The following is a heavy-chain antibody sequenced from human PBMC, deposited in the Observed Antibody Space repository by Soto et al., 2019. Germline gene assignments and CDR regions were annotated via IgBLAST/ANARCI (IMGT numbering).Heavy chain of an antibody. Sequence: GEYLKISCKGSGYSFTSYWIRWVRQMPGKGLEWMGRIDPSDSYTNYSPSFQGHVTISADKSISTAYLRWSSLKASDTAMYYCARLRGYCSSTSCLYYYYYGMDVWGQGTTVTVSS. CDR3: ARLRGYCSSTSCLYYYYYGMDV. D-gene: IGHD2-2*01. J-gene: IGHJ6*02. CDR1: GYSFTSYW. CDR2: IDPSDSYT. V-gene: IGHV5-10-1*01.